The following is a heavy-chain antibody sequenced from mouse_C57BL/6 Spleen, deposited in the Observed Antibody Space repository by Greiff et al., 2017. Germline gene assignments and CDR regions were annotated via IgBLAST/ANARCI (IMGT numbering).Heavy chain of an antibody. CDR1: GYTFTSYW. J-gene: IGHJ4*01. V-gene: IGHV1-64*01. CDR3: ARSMPGYAMDY. CDR2: IHPNSGGT. Sequence: QVQLQQPGAELVKPGASVKLSCKASGYTFTSYWMHWVKQRPGQGLEWIGMIHPNSGGTNYNEKFKGKATLTVDKSSSTAYMQLSTLTAEDTAVYYCARSMPGYAMDYWGQGTSVTVSS.